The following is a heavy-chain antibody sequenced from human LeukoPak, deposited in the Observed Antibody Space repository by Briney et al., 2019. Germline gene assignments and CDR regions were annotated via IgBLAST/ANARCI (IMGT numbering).Heavy chain of an antibody. V-gene: IGHV3-64*01. D-gene: IGHD3-10*01. Sequence: PGGSLRLSCAASGFTFSSYAMHWVRQAPGKGLEYASAISSNGGSTYYANSVKGRFTISRDNSKNTLYLQMGSLRAEDMAVYYCARGLWFGLYGMDVWGQGTTVTVSS. CDR2: ISSNGGST. CDR1: GFTFSSYA. J-gene: IGHJ6*02. CDR3: ARGLWFGLYGMDV.